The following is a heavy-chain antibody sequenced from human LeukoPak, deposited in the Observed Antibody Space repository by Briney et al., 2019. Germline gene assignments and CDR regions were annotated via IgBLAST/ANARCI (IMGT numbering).Heavy chain of an antibody. J-gene: IGHJ6*02. D-gene: IGHD6-19*01. CDR1: GYTFTSYY. CDR2: INPSGGST. CDR3: ARETSSGWLLYYYYGMDV. V-gene: IGHV1-46*01. Sequence: ASVKVSCKASGYTFTSYYMHWVRQAPGQGLEWMGIINPSGGSTSYAQKFQGRVTMTRDTSTSTVYMELSSLRSEDTAVYYCARETSSGWLLYYYYGMDVWGQGTTVTVSS.